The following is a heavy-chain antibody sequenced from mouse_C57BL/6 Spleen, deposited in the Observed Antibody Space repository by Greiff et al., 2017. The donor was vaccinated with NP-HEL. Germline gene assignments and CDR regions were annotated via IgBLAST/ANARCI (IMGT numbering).Heavy chain of an antibody. D-gene: IGHD1-1*01. CDR3: ARRYLGAMDY. J-gene: IGHJ4*01. Sequence: EVQLQQSGPGLVKPSQSLSLTCSVTGYSITSGYYWNWIRQFPGNKLEWMGYISYDGSNNYNPSLKNRISITRDTSKNQFFLKLNSVTTEDTATYYCARRYLGAMDYWGQGTSVTVSS. CDR1: GYSITSGYY. V-gene: IGHV3-6*01. CDR2: ISYDGSN.